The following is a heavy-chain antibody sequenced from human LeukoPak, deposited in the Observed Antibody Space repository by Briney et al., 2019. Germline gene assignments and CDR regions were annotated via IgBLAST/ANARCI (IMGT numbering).Heavy chain of an antibody. CDR1: GGSISSSSYY. Sequence: SETLPLTCTVSGGSISSSSYYWGWIRQPPGKGLEWIGSIYYSGSTYYNPSLKSRVTISVDTSKNQFSLKLSSVTAADTAVYYCARVSYDILTGGAYYYYYMDVWGKGTTVTISS. CDR2: IYYSGST. J-gene: IGHJ6*03. D-gene: IGHD3-9*01. V-gene: IGHV4-39*07. CDR3: ARVSYDILTGGAYYYYYMDV.